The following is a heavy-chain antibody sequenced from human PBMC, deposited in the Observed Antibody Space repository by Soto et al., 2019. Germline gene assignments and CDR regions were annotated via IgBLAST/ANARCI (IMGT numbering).Heavy chain of an antibody. CDR1: GGSISSYY. V-gene: IGHV4-59*01. Sequence: SETLSLTCTVSGGSISSYYWSWIRQPPRKGLEWIGYIYYSGSTDYNPSLKSRVTISVDTSKNQFSLKLSSVTAADTAVYYCARGRYSSSCYDWFDPWGQGTLVTVS. CDR2: IYYSGST. D-gene: IGHD6-13*01. CDR3: ARGRYSSSCYDWFDP. J-gene: IGHJ5*02.